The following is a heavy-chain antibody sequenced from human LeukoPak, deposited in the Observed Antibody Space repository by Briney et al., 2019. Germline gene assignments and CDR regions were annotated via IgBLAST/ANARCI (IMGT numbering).Heavy chain of an antibody. V-gene: IGHV1-69*01. D-gene: IGHD2-2*01. CDR2: IIPIFGTA. CDR3: AGGGVVVPAARSYYYYYMDV. J-gene: IGHJ6*03. Sequence: SVKVSCKASGGTFSSYAISWVRQAPGQGLEWMGGIIPIFGTANYAQKFQGRVTITADESTSTAYMELSSLRSEDTAVYYCAGGGVVVPAARSYYYYYMDVWGKGTTVTVSS. CDR1: GGTFSSYA.